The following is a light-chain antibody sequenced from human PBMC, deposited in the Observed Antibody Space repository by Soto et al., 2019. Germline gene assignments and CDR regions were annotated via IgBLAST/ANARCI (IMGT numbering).Light chain of an antibody. Sequence: DIQMTQSPSTLSPSVGDRVTITCRASQNVNSWLAWYQQKPGKAPKLLIYKASSLESGVPSRFSGSGSGTEFSLTISSLQPDDFATYYCQQHNDYPLTFGGGTKVEIK. CDR3: QQHNDYPLT. CDR1: QNVNSW. V-gene: IGKV1-5*03. J-gene: IGKJ4*01. CDR2: KAS.